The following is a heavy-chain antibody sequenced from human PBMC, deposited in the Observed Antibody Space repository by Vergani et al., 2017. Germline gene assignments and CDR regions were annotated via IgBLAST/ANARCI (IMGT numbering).Heavy chain of an antibody. V-gene: IGHV4-31*03. CDR2: IYYSGST. D-gene: IGHD2-15*01. J-gene: IGHJ4*02. CDR1: GGSISSGGYY. Sequence: QVQLQESGPGLVKPSQTLSLTCTVSGGSISSGGYYLSWIRQPPGKGLEWIGYIYYSGSTYSNPSLKSRVTISVDTSENQFSLKLSSVTAADTAVYYCARGGYCSGGSCYSEQYYFDYWGQGPLVTVSS. CDR3: ARGGYCSGGSCYSEQYYFDY.